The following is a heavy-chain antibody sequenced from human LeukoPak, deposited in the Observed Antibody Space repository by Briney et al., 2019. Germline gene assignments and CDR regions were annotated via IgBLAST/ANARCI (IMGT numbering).Heavy chain of an antibody. V-gene: IGHV4-39*07. J-gene: IGHJ4*02. CDR3: ARETVGATGGLDY. CDR2: IYYSGST. D-gene: IGHD1-26*01. Sequence: KPSETLSLTCTVSGGSISSSSYYWGWIRQPPGKGLEWIGSIYYSGSTYYNPSLKSRVTISVDTSKNQFSLKLSSVTAADAAVYFCARETVGATGGLDYWGQGTLVTVSS. CDR1: GGSISSSSYY.